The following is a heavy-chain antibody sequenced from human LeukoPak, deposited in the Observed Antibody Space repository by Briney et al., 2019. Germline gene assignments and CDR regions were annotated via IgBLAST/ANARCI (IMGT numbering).Heavy chain of an antibody. Sequence: ASVKVSCRASGYTFTGYYMHWVRQAPGQGLEWTGWINPNSGGTNYAQKFQGRVTMTRDTSISTAYMELSRLRSDDTAVYYCARAVYSHKPYFDYWGQGTLVTVSS. CDR2: INPNSGGT. CDR1: GYTFTGYY. J-gene: IGHJ4*02. V-gene: IGHV1-2*02. D-gene: IGHD2-21*01. CDR3: ARAVYSHKPYFDY.